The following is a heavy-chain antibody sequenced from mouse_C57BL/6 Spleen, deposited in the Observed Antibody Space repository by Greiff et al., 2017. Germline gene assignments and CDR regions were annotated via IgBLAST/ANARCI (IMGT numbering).Heavy chain of an antibody. J-gene: IGHJ1*03. D-gene: IGHD3-2*02. Sequence: EVKLVESGGGLVKPGGSLKLSCAASGFTFSSYAMSWVRQTPEKRLEWVATISDGGSYTYYPDNVKGRFTISRDNAKNNLYLQMSHLKSEDTAMYYCARDQALFFYFDVWGTGTTVTVSS. CDR3: ARDQALFFYFDV. CDR1: GFTFSSYA. CDR2: ISDGGSYT. V-gene: IGHV5-4*01.